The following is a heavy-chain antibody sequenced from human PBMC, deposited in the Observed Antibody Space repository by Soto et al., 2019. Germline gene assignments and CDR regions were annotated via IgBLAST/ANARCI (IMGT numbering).Heavy chain of an antibody. V-gene: IGHV1-69*02. CDR2: IIPILGIA. J-gene: IGHJ6*02. CDR3: ASDRGGYSYGYPYYYYFATYA. Sequence: SVKVSCKASGGTFSSYTISWVRQAPGQGLEWMGRIIPILGIANYAQKFQGRVTITADKSTSTAYMELSSLRSEDTAVYYCASDRGGYSYGYPYYYYFATYARGQRTMVTVS. CDR1: GGTFSSYT. D-gene: IGHD5-18*01.